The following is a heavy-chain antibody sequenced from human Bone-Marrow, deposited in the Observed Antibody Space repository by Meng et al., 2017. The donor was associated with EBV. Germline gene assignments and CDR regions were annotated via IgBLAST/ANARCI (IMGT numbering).Heavy chain of an antibody. CDR1: GGSFSGYY. D-gene: IGHD6-13*01. V-gene: IGHV4-34*01. CDR2: INHSGST. Sequence: QVTLQQCGSGLLKPSETLSLTCAVHGGSFSGYYWSWIRQTPGKGLEWIGEINHSGSTNYNPSLKSRVTISVDTSKNQFSLKLSSVTAADTAVYYCARGRGYSSPNFDYWGQGTLVTVSS. J-gene: IGHJ4*02. CDR3: ARGRGYSSPNFDY.